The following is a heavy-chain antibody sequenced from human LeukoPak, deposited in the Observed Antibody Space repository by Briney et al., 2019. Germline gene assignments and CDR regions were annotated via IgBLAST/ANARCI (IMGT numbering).Heavy chain of an antibody. V-gene: IGHV3-48*01. CDR3: ARERTPKHYYGSGTYDRYFDH. CDR2: ISSSSTTI. J-gene: IGHJ4*02. Sequence: GGSLRLSCAASGFTFSSYSMNWVRQAPGKGLEWVSYISSSSTTIHYADSVKGRFTISRDNAKNSVYLQMNSLRAEDTALYYCARERTPKHYYGSGTYDRYFDHWGQGTLVTVSS. D-gene: IGHD3-10*01. CDR1: GFTFSSYS.